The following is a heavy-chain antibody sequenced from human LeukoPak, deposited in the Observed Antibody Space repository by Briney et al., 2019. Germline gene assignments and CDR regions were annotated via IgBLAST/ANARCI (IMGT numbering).Heavy chain of an antibody. V-gene: IGHV3-23*01. CDR3: AKSGSGYYI. J-gene: IGHJ4*02. CDR1: GFTFSSSA. Sequence: GRSLRLSCAASGFTFSSSAMSWVRRAPGKGLEWVTSITGSGRGDSTNYADSVKGRFTISRDNSKSTLYLQMNSLRAEDTAIYYCAKSGSGYYIWGQGALVTVSS. D-gene: IGHD3-3*01. CDR2: ITGSGRGDST.